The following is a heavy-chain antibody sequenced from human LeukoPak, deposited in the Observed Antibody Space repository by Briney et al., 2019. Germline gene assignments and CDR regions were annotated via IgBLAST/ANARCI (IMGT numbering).Heavy chain of an antibody. J-gene: IGHJ4*01. Sequence: PGGSLRLSCAASGLTFSSYAMAWVRQDPGKGLEWVSTICDSGAGTYYADSVKGRFTISRDNSKNTLYLQMSSLRADDTALYYCAKGYGGSCYSSFDYWGHGTLVTVSS. CDR1: GLTFSSYA. CDR3: AKGYGGSCYSSFDY. D-gene: IGHD2-15*01. V-gene: IGHV3-23*01. CDR2: ICDSGAGT.